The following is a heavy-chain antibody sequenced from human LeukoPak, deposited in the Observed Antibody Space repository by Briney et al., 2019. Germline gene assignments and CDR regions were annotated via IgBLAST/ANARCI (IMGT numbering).Heavy chain of an antibody. CDR2: IYYSGST. D-gene: IGHD6-19*01. CDR1: GGSISSSSYY. J-gene: IGHJ5*02. V-gene: IGHV4-39*01. CDR3: ARHRVAVAPFEP. Sequence: PSETLSLTCTVSGGSISSSSYYWGWIRQPPGKGLEWIGSIYYSGSTYYNPSLKSRVTISVDTSKNQFSLKLSSVTAAEPAVYYCARHRVAVAPFEPWGQGTLVTVSS.